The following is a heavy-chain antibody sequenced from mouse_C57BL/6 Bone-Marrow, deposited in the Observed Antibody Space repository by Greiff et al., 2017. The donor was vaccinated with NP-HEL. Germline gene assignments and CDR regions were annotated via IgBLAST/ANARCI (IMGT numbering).Heavy chain of an antibody. CDR3: ARSNGYYVWYFDV. CDR1: GYTFTSYW. CDR2: IHPNSGST. V-gene: IGHV1-64*01. J-gene: IGHJ1*03. Sequence: VQLQQPGAELVKPGASVKLSCKASGYTFTSYWMHWVKQRPGQGLEWIGMIHPNSGSTNYNEKFKSKATLTVDKSSSTAYMQLSSLTSEDSAVYYCARSNGYYVWYFDVWGTGTTVTVSS. D-gene: IGHD2-3*01.